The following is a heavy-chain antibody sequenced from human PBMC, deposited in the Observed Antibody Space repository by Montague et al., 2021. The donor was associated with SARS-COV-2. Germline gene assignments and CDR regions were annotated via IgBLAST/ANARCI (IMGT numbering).Heavy chain of an antibody. J-gene: IGHJ4*02. V-gene: IGHV4-39*01. Sequence: SETLSLTCTVPGGFVSRISSHWGWIRQPPGKGLEYIGSFYYAGGTQYNPSLKSRVTISVDTSNDQFSLKMNSVTAADTAVYFCARLYGSSFDYWGQGTLVTVSS. D-gene: IGHD4-17*01. CDR3: ARLYGSSFDY. CDR1: GGFVSRISSH. CDR2: FYYAGGT.